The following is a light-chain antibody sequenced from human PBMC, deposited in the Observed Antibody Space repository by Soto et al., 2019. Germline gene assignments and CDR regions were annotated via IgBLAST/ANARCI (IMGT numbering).Light chain of an antibody. J-gene: IGKJ1*01. CDR1: QDIRTE. Sequence: ALQMTQSPSSLSASVGDRVTITCRASQDIRTELGWYQQKPGKAPKLLIYGATTLQSGVPSRFSGSGSGTQFALTISGLQPEDFAPYYCLQAYNYPRTFGQGTKVEVK. V-gene: IGKV1-6*01. CDR2: GAT. CDR3: LQAYNYPRT.